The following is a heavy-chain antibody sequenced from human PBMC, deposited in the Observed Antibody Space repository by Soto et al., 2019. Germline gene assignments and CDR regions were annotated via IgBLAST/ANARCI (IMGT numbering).Heavy chain of an antibody. CDR1: GFNFSDYH. D-gene: IGHD3-22*01. CDR2: ISTSGGTT. V-gene: IGHV3-11*01. CDR3: ARDDNDSSGRPDY. J-gene: IGHJ4*01. Sequence: QVYLVESGGGLVKPGGSLRLSCAASGFNFSDYHMAWIRQAPGRGLEWVSHISTSGGTTYSTDSVQGRFTISRDNAKNSLFLQMNRLRAEDTAVYYCARDDNDSSGRPDYWGEEPWSPSPQ.